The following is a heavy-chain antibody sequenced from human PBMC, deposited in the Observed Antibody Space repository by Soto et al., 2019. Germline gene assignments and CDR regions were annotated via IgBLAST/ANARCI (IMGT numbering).Heavy chain of an antibody. Sequence: QVQLQESGPGLVKPSETLSLTCTVSGDSISTYYWNWVRQPLGKGLEWIGYIYYLGRTNYNPSLRSRVTMSLDTSKNQISLNLNSVTAADTAVYYSARDLVGLTHFDCWGQGILVTVSS. D-gene: IGHD2-8*02. CDR1: GDSISTYY. CDR2: IYYLGRT. V-gene: IGHV4-59*01. CDR3: ARDLVGLTHFDC. J-gene: IGHJ4*02.